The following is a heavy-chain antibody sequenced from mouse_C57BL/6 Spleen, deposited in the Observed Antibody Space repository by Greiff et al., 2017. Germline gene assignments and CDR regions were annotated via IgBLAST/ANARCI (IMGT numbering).Heavy chain of an antibody. CDR2: IDPETGGT. J-gene: IGHJ1*03. V-gene: IGHV1-15*01. CDR3: TRRMSYWYFDV. CDR1: GYTFTDYE. Sequence: VQLQQSGAELVRPGASVTLSCKASGYTFTDYEMHWVKQTPVHGLEWIGAIDPETGGTAYNQKFKGKAILTADKSSSTAYMELRSLTSEDSAVYYCTRRMSYWYFDVWGTGTTVTVSS.